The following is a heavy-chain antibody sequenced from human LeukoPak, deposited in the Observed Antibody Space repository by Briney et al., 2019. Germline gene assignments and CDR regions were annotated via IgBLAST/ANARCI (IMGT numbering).Heavy chain of an antibody. CDR2: TYHSGST. V-gene: IGHV4-34*01. CDR1: GGSFSGCY. J-gene: IGHJ4*02. D-gene: IGHD3-22*01. Sequence: PSETLPLTCAVYGGSFSGCYWSWIRQSPGKGLEWIGETYHSGSTNYNSSLKSRVTISLDTSKNQFSLKLSSVTAADTAVYYCARSGTGLLRYYFDYWGQGTLITVSS. CDR3: ARSGTGLLRYYFDY.